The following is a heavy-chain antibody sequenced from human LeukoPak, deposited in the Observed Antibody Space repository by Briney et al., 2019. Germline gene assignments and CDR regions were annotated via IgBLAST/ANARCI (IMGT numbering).Heavy chain of an antibody. CDR1: GFTFDDYA. J-gene: IGHJ5*02. D-gene: IGHD6-13*01. V-gene: IGHV3-43D*03. CDR3: ARDFYSSSWYWFDP. CDR2: ISWDGGGT. Sequence: GGSLRLSCAASGFTFDDYAMHWVRQAPGKGLEWVSLISWDGGGTYYADTVKGRFTISRDNAKNSLYMQMNSLRAEDTAVYYCARDFYSSSWYWFDPWGQGTLVTVSS.